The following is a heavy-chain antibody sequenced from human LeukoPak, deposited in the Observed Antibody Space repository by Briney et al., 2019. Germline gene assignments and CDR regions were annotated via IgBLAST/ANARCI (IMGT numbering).Heavy chain of an antibody. J-gene: IGHJ6*02. Sequence: SETLSLTCTVSGGSISNSTYYWDWIRQPPGKGLEWIGTTYYSGSTYYNPSLKDRVTISVDTSKNQFSLRLSSVNPADTAVYYCAKWLLFNRYYYGIDVWGRGTTVTVSS. CDR2: TYYSGST. CDR3: AKWLLFNRYYYGIDV. V-gene: IGHV4-39*01. D-gene: IGHD5-24*01. CDR1: GGSISNSTYY.